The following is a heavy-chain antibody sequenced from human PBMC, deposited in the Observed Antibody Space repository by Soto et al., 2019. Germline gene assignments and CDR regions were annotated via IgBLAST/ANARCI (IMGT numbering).Heavy chain of an antibody. CDR1: GWSFSGYY. V-gene: IGHV4-34*01. Sequence: QVQLQQWGAGLLKPSETLSLTCAVYGWSFSGYYWSWIRQPPGKGLEWIGEINHSGSTNYNPSLKSRVTISVDTSKNQCSLKLSSVTAADTAGYYCASRDCSSTSCQYYFDYWGQGTLVTVSS. D-gene: IGHD2-2*01. CDR2: INHSGST. J-gene: IGHJ4*02. CDR3: ASRDCSSTSCQYYFDY.